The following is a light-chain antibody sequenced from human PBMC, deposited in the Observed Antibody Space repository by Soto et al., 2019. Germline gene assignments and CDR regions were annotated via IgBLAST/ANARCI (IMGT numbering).Light chain of an antibody. CDR2: DVS. CDR3: SSYTSSSTFYV. V-gene: IGLV2-14*01. J-gene: IGLJ1*01. CDR1: SSDVGGYNY. Sequence: QSALTQPASVSGSPGHPITISCTGTSSDVGGYNYVSWYQQHPGKAPKLMIYDVSNRPSGVSNHFSGSKSGNTASLTISGLQAEDEADYYCSSYTSSSTFYVFGTGTKVTVL.